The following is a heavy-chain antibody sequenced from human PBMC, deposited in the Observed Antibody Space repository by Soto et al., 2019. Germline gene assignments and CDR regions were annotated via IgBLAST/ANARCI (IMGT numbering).Heavy chain of an antibody. CDR2: IIPILGIA. CDR3: ARGSGGYSVPDAFDI. CDR1: GGTFSSYT. Sequence: QVPLVQSGAEVKKPGSSVKVSCKASGGTFSSYTISWVRQAPGQGLEWMGRIIPILGIANYAQKFQGRVTITADKSTSTAYMELSSLRSEDTAVYYCARGSGGYSVPDAFDIWGQGTMVTVSS. J-gene: IGHJ3*02. V-gene: IGHV1-69*02. D-gene: IGHD5-12*01.